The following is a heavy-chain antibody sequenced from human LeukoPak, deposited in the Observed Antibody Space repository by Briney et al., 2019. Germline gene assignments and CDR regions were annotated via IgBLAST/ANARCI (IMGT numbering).Heavy chain of an antibody. V-gene: IGHV4-34*01. CDR3: ARGQVKYQLLTYFDY. Sequence: SETLSLTCAVYGGSFSGYYWSWIRQPPGKGLEWIGEINHSGSTYYNPSLKSRVTISVDTSKNQFSLKLSSVTAADTAVYYCARGQVKYQLLTYFDYWGQGTLVTVSS. CDR1: GGSFSGYY. D-gene: IGHD2-2*01. J-gene: IGHJ4*02. CDR2: INHSGST.